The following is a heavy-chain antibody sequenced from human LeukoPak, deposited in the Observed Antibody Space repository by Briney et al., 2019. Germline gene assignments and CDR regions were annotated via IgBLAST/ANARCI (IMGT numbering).Heavy chain of an antibody. CDR3: ARDKDRQYYYGSGSRNWFDP. D-gene: IGHD3-10*01. J-gene: IGHJ5*02. V-gene: IGHV4-59*01. CDR1: GGSISSYY. Sequence: PSETLSLTCTVSGGSISSYYWSWIRQPPGKGLEWIGYIYYSGSTNYNPSLKSRVTISVDTSKNQFSLKLSSVTAADTAVYYCARDKDRQYYYGSGSRNWFDPWGQGTLVTVSS. CDR2: IYYSGST.